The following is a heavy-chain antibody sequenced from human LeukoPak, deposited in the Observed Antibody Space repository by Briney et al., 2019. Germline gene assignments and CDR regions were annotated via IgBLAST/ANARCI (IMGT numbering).Heavy chain of an antibody. D-gene: IGHD2-15*01. V-gene: IGHV4-59*01. CDR1: GGSNSNYY. Sequence: SETLSLTCTVSGGSNSNYYWSWIRQSPGKGLLWIGYIHYSGLTKYNPSLESRVSISVDTSKNQFSLNLTSVTAADTAVYYCVRASVESGGAFDIWGQGTMVTVSS. CDR2: IHYSGLT. J-gene: IGHJ3*02. CDR3: VRASVESGGAFDI.